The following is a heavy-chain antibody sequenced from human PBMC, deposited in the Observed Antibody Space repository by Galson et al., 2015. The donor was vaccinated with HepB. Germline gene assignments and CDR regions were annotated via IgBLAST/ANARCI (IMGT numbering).Heavy chain of an antibody. CDR2: ISGSGGST. V-gene: IGHV3-23*01. J-gene: IGHJ5*02. D-gene: IGHD2-2*01. Sequence: SLRLSCAASGFAFSSYAMSWVRQAPGKGLEWVSAISGSGGSTYYADSVKGRFTISRDNSKNTLYLQMNSLRAEDTAVYYCAKERCSSTSCYSPPFDPWGQGTLVTVSS. CDR1: GFAFSSYA. CDR3: AKERCSSTSCYSPPFDP.